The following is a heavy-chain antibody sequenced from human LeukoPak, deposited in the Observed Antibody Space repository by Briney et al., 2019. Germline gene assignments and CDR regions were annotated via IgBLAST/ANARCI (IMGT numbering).Heavy chain of an antibody. CDR2: IYYNGNT. V-gene: IGHV4-59*01. D-gene: IGHD1-26*01. CDR1: DGSFNSYY. Sequence: PSETLSLTCSVSDGSFNSYYWNWIRRPPGKGLEWIGYIYYNGNTNYSPSLNSRVTMSVDTSKNLFSLKVSSVTAADTAVYYCARGRSNYYGMDVWGQGTTVTVSS. J-gene: IGHJ6*02. CDR3: ARGRSNYYGMDV.